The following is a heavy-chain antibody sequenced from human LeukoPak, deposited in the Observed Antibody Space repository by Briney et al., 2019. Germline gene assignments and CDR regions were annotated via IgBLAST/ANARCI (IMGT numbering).Heavy chain of an antibody. J-gene: IGHJ4*02. CDR1: GGSISSYY. V-gene: IGHV4-59*08. CDR3: ARHTDYGLDY. D-gene: IGHD4-17*01. CDR2: IYYSGST. Sequence: RTSETLSLTCTVSGGSISSYYWSWIRQPPGKGLEWIGYIYYSGSTNYNPSLKSRVTISVDTSKNQFSLKLSSVTAADTAVYYCARHTDYGLDYWGQGTLVTVSS.